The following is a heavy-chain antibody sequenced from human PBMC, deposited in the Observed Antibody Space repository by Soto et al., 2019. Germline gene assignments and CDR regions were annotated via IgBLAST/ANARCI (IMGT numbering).Heavy chain of an antibody. J-gene: IGHJ6*03. CDR2: ISSSSSTI. V-gene: IGHV3-48*01. CDR1: GFTFSSYS. CDR3: ARLGKDYYYYYMDV. Sequence: PGGSLRLSCAASGFTFSSYSMNWVRQAPGKGLEWVSYISSSSSTIYYADSVKGRLTISRDNAKNSLYLQMNSLRAEDTAVYYCARLGKDYYYYYMDVWGKGTTVTAP.